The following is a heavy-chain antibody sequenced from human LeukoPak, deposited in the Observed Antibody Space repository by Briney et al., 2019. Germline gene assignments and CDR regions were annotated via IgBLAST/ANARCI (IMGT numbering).Heavy chain of an antibody. V-gene: IGHV1-18*01. Sequence: ASVKVSCKASGYTFTSYGISWVRQAPGQGLAWMGWISAYNGNTNYAQKLQGRVTMTTDTSTSTAYMELRSLRSDDTAVYYCARVMVYSSSYAFDIWGQGTMVTVSS. CDR2: ISAYNGNT. CDR1: GYTFTSYG. J-gene: IGHJ3*02. D-gene: IGHD6-6*01. CDR3: ARVMVYSSSYAFDI.